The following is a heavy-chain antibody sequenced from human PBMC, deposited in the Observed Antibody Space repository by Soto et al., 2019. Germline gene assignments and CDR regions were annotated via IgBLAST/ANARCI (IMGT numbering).Heavy chain of an antibody. Sequence: ASVKVSCKASGGTFSSYAISWVRQAPGQGLEWMGGIIPIFGTANYAQKFQGRVTITADESTSTAYMELSSLRSEDTAVYYCARARGYYDSSGYYSAYYYYGMDVWGQGTTVTVSS. CDR3: ARARGYYDSSGYYSAYYYYGMDV. D-gene: IGHD3-22*01. CDR2: IIPIFGTA. J-gene: IGHJ6*02. CDR1: GGTFSSYA. V-gene: IGHV1-69*13.